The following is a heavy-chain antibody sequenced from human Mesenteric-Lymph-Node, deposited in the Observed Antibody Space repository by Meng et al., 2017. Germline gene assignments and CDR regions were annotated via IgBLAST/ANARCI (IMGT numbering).Heavy chain of an antibody. J-gene: IGHJ2*01. Sequence: VQLGQSGAEVERPGASVKVSCKASGYSFTDYFIHWVRQAPGQGLEWMGRMSPKSGGSNSAQQFQGRVTMTRDTSISTAYMELSSLRSDDTAVYYCARHDSRGKLYFDLWGRGTLVTVSS. CDR3: ARHDSRGKLYFDL. V-gene: IGHV1-2*06. D-gene: IGHD3-22*01. CDR2: MSPKSGGS. CDR1: GYSFTDYF.